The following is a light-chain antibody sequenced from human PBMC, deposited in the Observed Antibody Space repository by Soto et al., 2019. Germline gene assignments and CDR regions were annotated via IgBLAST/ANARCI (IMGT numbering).Light chain of an antibody. Sequence: DIQMTQSPSTLSASVGDRVTITCRASQSVDTCLAWYQQKPGKAPHLLIYNASSLETGVPSRFSGSGSVTEFTLTISRLQPDDFATYYCQQFYRYPWTFGQGTKVEIK. V-gene: IGKV1-5*03. CDR3: QQFYRYPWT. J-gene: IGKJ1*01. CDR1: QSVDTC. CDR2: NAS.